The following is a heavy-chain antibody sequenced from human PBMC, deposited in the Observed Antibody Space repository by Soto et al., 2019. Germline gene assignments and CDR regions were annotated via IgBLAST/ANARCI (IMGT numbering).Heavy chain of an antibody. Sequence: QITLKESGPTLVRPTQTLTLTCTFSGFSLTTSGVGVGWIRQPPGKALEWLALIYWDDDKRYSPSLKSRLTITKDTSKNQVVLTMTNMDPVDTATYYCAQFNSFNYYGSLDAFDIWGQGTMVTVSS. CDR1: GFSLTTSGVG. V-gene: IGHV2-5*02. D-gene: IGHD3-10*01. CDR3: AQFNSFNYYGSLDAFDI. CDR2: IYWDDDK. J-gene: IGHJ3*02.